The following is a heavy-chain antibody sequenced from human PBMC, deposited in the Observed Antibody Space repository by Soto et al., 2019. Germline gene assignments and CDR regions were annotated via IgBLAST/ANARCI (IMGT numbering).Heavy chain of an antibody. CDR2: IYYSGST. V-gene: IGHV4-31*03. CDR1: GGSISSGGYY. D-gene: IGHD4-17*01. Sequence: LSLTCTVSGGSISSGGYYWSWIRQHPGKGLEWIGDIYYSGSTYYNPSLKSRVTISVDTSKNQFSLKLSSVTAADTAVYYCAREVGDYVNYYYYGMDVWGQGTTVTVSS. J-gene: IGHJ6*02. CDR3: AREVGDYVNYYYYGMDV.